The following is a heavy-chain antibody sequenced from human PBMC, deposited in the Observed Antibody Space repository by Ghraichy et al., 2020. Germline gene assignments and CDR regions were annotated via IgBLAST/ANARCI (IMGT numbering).Heavy chain of an antibody. CDR2: IYNSVST. J-gene: IGHJ5*02. D-gene: IGHD6-6*01. V-gene: IGHV4-39*01. Sequence: SETLSLTCTVSGGSISSYSDYWGWLRQSPGKGLEWIGSIYNSVSTHYNPSLRSRVTISIDTSKDQFSLRLTSVTAADTAVYYCARNKTGSLSGCFDPWGQGSLVLVSS. CDR3: ARNKTGSLSGCFDP. CDR1: GGSISSYSDY.